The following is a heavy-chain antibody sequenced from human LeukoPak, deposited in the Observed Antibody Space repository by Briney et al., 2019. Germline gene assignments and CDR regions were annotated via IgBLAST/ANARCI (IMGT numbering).Heavy chain of an antibody. CDR3: ARQDSSGYYPLDY. D-gene: IGHD3-22*01. CDR1: GFTFSSYA. Sequence: GGSLRLSCAASGFTFSSYAMHWVRKAPGKGLEWVAVISYDGSNKYYADSVKGRFTISRDNSKNTLYLQMNSLRAEDTAVYYCARQDSSGYYPLDYWGQGTLVTVSS. V-gene: IGHV3-30-3*01. CDR2: ISYDGSNK. J-gene: IGHJ4*02.